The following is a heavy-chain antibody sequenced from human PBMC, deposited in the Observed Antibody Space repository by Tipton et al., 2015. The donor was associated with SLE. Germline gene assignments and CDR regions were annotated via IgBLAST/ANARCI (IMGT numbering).Heavy chain of an antibody. J-gene: IGHJ3*02. CDR3: ARRGRGEGAFDI. D-gene: IGHD2-21*01. Sequence: TLSLTCTVSDDSISSIAYYCGWIRQPPGKGLEWIGSFYYSGNTYYSPPLKSRVTISVDASKNQFSLKLTSVTAADTALYYCARRGRGEGAFDIWGQGTTVIVSS. CDR2: FYYSGNT. CDR1: DDSISSIAYY. V-gene: IGHV4-39*07.